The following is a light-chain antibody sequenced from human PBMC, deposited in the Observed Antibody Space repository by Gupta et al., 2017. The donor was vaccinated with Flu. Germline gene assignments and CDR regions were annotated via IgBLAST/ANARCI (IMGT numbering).Light chain of an antibody. Sequence: EIVLTQSPGTLSLSPGERATLSCRASQSVSGRRLAWYQQKPGQAPRLIIHGASNRAAGIPERFSGSGSGTDFTLIISRVEPEDFAVYYCQQYTVSPLTFGQGTNLEIK. CDR2: GAS. J-gene: IGKJ2*01. V-gene: IGKV3-20*01. CDR3: QQYTVSPLT. CDR1: QSVSGRR.